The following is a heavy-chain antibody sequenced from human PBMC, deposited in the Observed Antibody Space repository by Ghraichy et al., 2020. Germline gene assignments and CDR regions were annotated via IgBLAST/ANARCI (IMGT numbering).Heavy chain of an antibody. D-gene: IGHD5-24*01. Sequence: LSLTCAASGFTFSNYLMGWVRQAPGKGLEWVSGISGGSGSTYYADSVKGRFTISRDNSKNTLYLQMSSLRAEDAAVYYCAKGLELDYWGQGTLVTVSS. CDR2: ISGGSGST. J-gene: IGHJ4*02. CDR3: AKGLELDY. V-gene: IGHV3-23*01. CDR1: GFTFSNYL.